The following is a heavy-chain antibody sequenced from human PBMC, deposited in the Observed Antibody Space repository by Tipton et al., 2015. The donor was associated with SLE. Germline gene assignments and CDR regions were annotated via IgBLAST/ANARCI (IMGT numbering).Heavy chain of an antibody. CDR1: GFNFRNYA. V-gene: IGHV3-30*04. CDR3: ARDVLATWAFDI. D-gene: IGHD3-3*02. Sequence: SLRLSCAASGFNFRNYAVHWVRQAPGKGLEWVAVVSYDARNIYFTDSVKGRFTISRDNSKNTLYLQMSSLRSEDTAVYYCARDVLATWAFDIWGQGTMVTVSS. J-gene: IGHJ3*02. CDR2: VSYDARNI.